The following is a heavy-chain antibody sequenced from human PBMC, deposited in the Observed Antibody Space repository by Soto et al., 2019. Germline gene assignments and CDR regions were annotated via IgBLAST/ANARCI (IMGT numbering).Heavy chain of an antibody. CDR3: ARGGAITMIVVAGDHAFDI. CDR2: ISAYNGNT. CDR1: GYTFTSYG. Sequence: QVQLVQSGAEVKKPGASVKVSCKASGYTFTSYGISWVRQAPGQGLEWMGWISAYNGNTNYAQKLQGRVTMTTDTSTSTAYMELRSLRADDTAVYYCARGGAITMIVVAGDHAFDIWGQGTMVTVSS. J-gene: IGHJ3*02. V-gene: IGHV1-18*01. D-gene: IGHD3-22*01.